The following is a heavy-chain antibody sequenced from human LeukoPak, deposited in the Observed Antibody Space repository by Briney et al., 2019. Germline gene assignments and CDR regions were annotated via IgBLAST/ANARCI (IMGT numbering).Heavy chain of an antibody. CDR2: ISYDGSNK. V-gene: IGHV3-30*04. CDR3: AAPSNIVVVVAATPGVNWFDP. J-gene: IGHJ5*02. D-gene: IGHD2-15*01. Sequence: PGGSLRLSCAASGFTFSSYAMRWVRQAPGKGLEWVAVISYDGSNKYYADSVKGRFTISRDNSKNTLYLQMNSLRAEDTAVYYCAAPSNIVVVVAATPGVNWFDPWGQGTLVTVSS. CDR1: GFTFSSYA.